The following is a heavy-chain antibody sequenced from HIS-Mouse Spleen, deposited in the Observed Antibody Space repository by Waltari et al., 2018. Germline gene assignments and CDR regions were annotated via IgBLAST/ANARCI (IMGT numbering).Heavy chain of an antibody. CDR3: AKDRKGSSGWGDDAFDI. Sequence: EVQLLESGGGVVQPGGSLRLSCAASGFTFSSYDMSCVRHAPGRGLALVSAISGRGGSTYYADSVKGRFTISRDNSKNTLYLQMNSLRAEDTAVYYCAKDRKGSSGWGDDAFDIWGQGTMVTVSS. V-gene: IGHV3-23*01. D-gene: IGHD6-19*01. J-gene: IGHJ3*02. CDR1: GFTFSSYD. CDR2: ISGRGGST.